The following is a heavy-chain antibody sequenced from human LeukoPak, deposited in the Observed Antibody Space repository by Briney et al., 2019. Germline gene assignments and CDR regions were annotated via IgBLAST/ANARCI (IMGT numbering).Heavy chain of an antibody. CDR1: GFIFSNYA. D-gene: IGHD3-9*01. Sequence: GGSVRLSCAGSGFIFSNYAMYWVRQAPGKGLEWVSAISGRSDNTYYADSVKGRSTLSRDSSKNTLYLQMNSLRADDTAVYYCAKWGDYDVLTGYYVSDFWGQGTLVTVSS. V-gene: IGHV3-23*01. J-gene: IGHJ4*02. CDR3: AKWGDYDVLTGYYVSDF. CDR2: ISGRSDNT.